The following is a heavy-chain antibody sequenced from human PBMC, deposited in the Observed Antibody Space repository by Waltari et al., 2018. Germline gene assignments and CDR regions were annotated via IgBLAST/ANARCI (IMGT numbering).Heavy chain of an antibody. CDR1: GGSISSGSYY. J-gene: IGHJ6*03. V-gene: IGHV4-61*02. Sequence: QVQLQESGPGLVKPSQTLSLTCTVSGGSISSGSYYWSWIRQPAGKGLEWIGRIYTSGSTNYNPSLKSRVTISVDTSKNQFSLKLSSVTAADTAVYYCARDTVLMSGYYYMDVWGKGTTVTVSS. D-gene: IGHD2-8*01. CDR2: IYTSGST. CDR3: ARDTVLMSGYYYMDV.